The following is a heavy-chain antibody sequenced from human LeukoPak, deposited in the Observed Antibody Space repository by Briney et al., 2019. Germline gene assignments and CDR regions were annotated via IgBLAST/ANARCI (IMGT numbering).Heavy chain of an antibody. CDR1: GYTFTGYY. CDR2: INPNSGGT. V-gene: IGHV1-2*02. J-gene: IGHJ4*02. CDR3: ARESGSYYMPDY. D-gene: IGHD1-26*01. Sequence: ASVKVSCKASGYTFTGYYMHWVRQAPGQGLEWMGWINPNSGGTNYAQKFQGRVTMTRDTSISTAYMELSRLRPDDTAVYYCARESGSYYMPDYWGQGTLVTVSS.